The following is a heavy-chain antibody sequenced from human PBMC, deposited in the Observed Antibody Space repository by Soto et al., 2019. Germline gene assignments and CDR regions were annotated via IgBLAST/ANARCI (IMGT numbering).Heavy chain of an antibody. Sequence: QVQLQQSGPGLVKPSQTLSLTCAISGDSVSSNSAAWNWIRHSPSRGLEWLGRTYYRSKWYNDYSASVKSRITINPATSKNQFSLPLNSVTPKNTAVYYCAREDSRGLNWFDPWGQGTLVTVSS. CDR1: GDSVSSNSAA. CDR3: AREDSRGLNWFDP. CDR2: TYYRSKWYN. V-gene: IGHV6-1*01. J-gene: IGHJ5*02. D-gene: IGHD6-19*01.